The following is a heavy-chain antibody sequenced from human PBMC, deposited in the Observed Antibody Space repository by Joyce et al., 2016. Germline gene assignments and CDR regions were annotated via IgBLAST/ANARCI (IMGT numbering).Heavy chain of an antibody. Sequence: QVQLQESGPGLAKPSETLSLTCTVSGGSLRSYYWSWIRQSPGKGLEWVGHIYHSGTSNSNPSLKSRVTMSVDTSKTQFSLNLSSVTAADTAVYYCARNAYGYYYFDFWGQGIPVTVSS. CDR3: ARNAYGYYYFDF. CDR2: IYHSGTS. V-gene: IGHV4-59*01. D-gene: IGHD5-18*01. CDR1: GGSLRSYY. J-gene: IGHJ4*02.